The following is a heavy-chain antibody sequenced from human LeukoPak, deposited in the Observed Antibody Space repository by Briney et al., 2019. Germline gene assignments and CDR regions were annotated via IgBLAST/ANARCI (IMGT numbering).Heavy chain of an antibody. CDR3: ARDRGYSSSWYGY. CDR1: GYTFTGYY. D-gene: IGHD6-13*01. V-gene: IGHV1-2*06. J-gene: IGHJ4*02. CDR2: INPSSGGT. Sequence: ASVKVSCKASGYTFTGYYMHWVRQAPGQGLEWMGRINPSSGGTNYAQKFQGRVTMTRDTSISTAYMELSRLRSDDTAVYYCARDRGYSSSWYGYWGQGTLVTVSS.